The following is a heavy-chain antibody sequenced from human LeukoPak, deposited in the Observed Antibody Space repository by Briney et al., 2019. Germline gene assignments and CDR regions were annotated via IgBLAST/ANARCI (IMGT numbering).Heavy chain of an antibody. CDR2: ISAYNGNT. D-gene: IGHD3-3*01. J-gene: IGHJ6*03. V-gene: IGHV1-18*01. Sequence: ASVKVSCKASGYTFTSYGISWVRQAPGQGLEWMGWISAYNGNTNYAQKLQGRVTMTTDTSTSTAYMELRSLRSDDTAVYYCARLITIFGPYYYYYYYMDVWGKGTTVTVSS. CDR3: ARLITIFGPYYYYYYYMDV. CDR1: GYTFTSYG.